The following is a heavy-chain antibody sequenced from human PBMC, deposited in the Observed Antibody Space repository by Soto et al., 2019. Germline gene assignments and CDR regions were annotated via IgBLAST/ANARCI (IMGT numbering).Heavy chain of an antibody. V-gene: IGHV3-30*03. Sequence: PGGSLRLSCAASGFTFSSYGMHWVRQAPGKGLEWVAVISYDGSNKYYADSVKGRFTISRDNSKNTLYLQMNSLRAEDTAVYYCATTSRPNYYYYGMDVWGQGTTVTVS. CDR1: GFTFSSYG. CDR2: ISYDGSNK. J-gene: IGHJ6*02. D-gene: IGHD2-2*01. CDR3: ATTSRPNYYYYGMDV.